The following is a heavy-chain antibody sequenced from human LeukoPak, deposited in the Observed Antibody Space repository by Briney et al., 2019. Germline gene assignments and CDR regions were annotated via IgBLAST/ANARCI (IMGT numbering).Heavy chain of an antibody. J-gene: IGHJ6*03. CDR1: GFTFSSYA. D-gene: IGHD3-16*01. CDR2: ISYDGTNK. CDR3: ARDQGSLPVWFYYYMDV. V-gene: IGHV3-30*01. Sequence: GSLRLSCAASGFTFSSYAMHWVRQAPGKGLEWLAVISYDGTNKYYADPVKGRFTISRDNSKNTLYLQMNSLRDEDTAVYYCARDQGSLPVWFYYYMDVWGSGTTVTVSS.